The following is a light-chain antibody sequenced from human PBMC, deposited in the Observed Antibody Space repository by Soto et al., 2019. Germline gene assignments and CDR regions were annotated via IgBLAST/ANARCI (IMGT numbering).Light chain of an antibody. V-gene: IGLV2-8*01. CDR2: EVN. Sequence: QSALTQSPSASGSRGQSVTISCTGTSSDVGGYNFVSWYQQRPGKAPKLMIYEVNKRLSGVPDRFSGSKSGNTASLTVSGLQAEDEADYYCSSYAGNNVLVFGGGTKLTVL. J-gene: IGLJ2*01. CDR3: SSYAGNNVLV. CDR1: SSDVGGYNF.